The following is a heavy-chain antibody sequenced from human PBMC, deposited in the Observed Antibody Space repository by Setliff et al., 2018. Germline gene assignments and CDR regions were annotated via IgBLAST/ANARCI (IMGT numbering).Heavy chain of an antibody. D-gene: IGHD3-22*01. CDR2: IYSSGST. CDR3: ARESRYYYDNLGTLDY. J-gene: IGHJ4*02. V-gene: IGHV4-30-4*08. CDR1: GGSISSGDYY. Sequence: LSLTCTVSGGSISSGDYYWSWIRQPPGKGLEWIGYIYSSGSTYYNPSLKSRVSISVDTSKNQFSLKLSSVTAAGTAVYYCARESRYYYDNLGTLDYWGQGTLVTVSS.